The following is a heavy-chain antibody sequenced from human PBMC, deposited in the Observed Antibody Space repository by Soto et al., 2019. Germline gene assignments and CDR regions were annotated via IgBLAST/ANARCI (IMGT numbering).Heavy chain of an antibody. CDR3: ARAKKMTTEYYYYYYGMDV. Sequence: ASVKVSCKASGGTFSSYAISWVRQAPGQGLEWMGGIIPIFGTANYAQKFQGRVTITADESTSTAYMELSSLRSEDTAVYYCARAKKMTTEYYYYYYGMDVWGQGTTVTVSS. D-gene: IGHD4-4*01. CDR2: IIPIFGTA. V-gene: IGHV1-69*13. J-gene: IGHJ6*02. CDR1: GGTFSSYA.